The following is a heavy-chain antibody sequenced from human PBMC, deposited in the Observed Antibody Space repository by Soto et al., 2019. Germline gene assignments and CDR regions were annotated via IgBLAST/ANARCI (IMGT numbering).Heavy chain of an antibody. CDR1: GYTFTSYY. CDR2: INPSGGST. V-gene: IGHV1-46*01. CDR3: AREYHCGGDCYYYYYYGMDV. Sequence: GASVKVSCKASGYTFTSYYMHWVRQAPGQGLEWMGIINPSGGSTSYAQKFQGRVTMTRDTSTSTVYMELSSLRSEDTAVYYCAREYHCGGDCYYYYYYGMDVWGQGTTVTV. D-gene: IGHD2-21*02. J-gene: IGHJ6*02.